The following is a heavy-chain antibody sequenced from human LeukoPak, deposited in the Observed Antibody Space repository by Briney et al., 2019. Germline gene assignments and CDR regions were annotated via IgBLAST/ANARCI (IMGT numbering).Heavy chain of an antibody. D-gene: IGHD5-24*01. CDR1: GYTFTGYY. CDR2: INPNSGGT. CDR3: ARGVSRVEMATSGFDY. J-gene: IGHJ4*02. Sequence: ASVKVSCKASGYTFTGYYMHWVRQAPGQGLEWMGWINPNSGGTNYAQKFQGRGTMTRDTSISTAYMELSRLRSDDTAVDYYARGVSRVEMATSGFDYWGQGTLVTVSS. V-gene: IGHV1-2*02.